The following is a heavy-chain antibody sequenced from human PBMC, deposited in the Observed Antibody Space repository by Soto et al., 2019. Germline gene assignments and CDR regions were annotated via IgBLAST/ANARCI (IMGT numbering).Heavy chain of an antibody. Sequence: HPGGSLRLSCAASGFTFSGSAMHWVRQASGKGLEWVGCIRSKANSYATAYAASVKGRFTISRDDSKYTAYLQMNSLKTEDTAVYYCTTLCQKWLGYTIDYWGQGTLVTVSS. CDR3: TTLCQKWLGYTIDY. D-gene: IGHD3-22*01. V-gene: IGHV3-73*01. CDR2: IRSKANSYAT. J-gene: IGHJ4*02. CDR1: GFTFSGSA.